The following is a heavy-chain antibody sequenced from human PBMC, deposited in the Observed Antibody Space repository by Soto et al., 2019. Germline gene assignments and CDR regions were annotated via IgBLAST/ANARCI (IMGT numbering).Heavy chain of an antibody. J-gene: IGHJ4*02. CDR2: ISGSGGST. CDR3: AKDIPGYYYDSSGEFDY. Sequence: GSLRLSCAASGFTFSSYAMSWVRQAPGKGLEWVSAISGSGGSTYYADSVKGRFTISRDNSQNTLYLQMNSLRAEDTAVYYCAKDIPGYYYDSSGEFDYWGQGTLVTVSS. V-gene: IGHV3-23*01. CDR1: GFTFSSYA. D-gene: IGHD3-22*01.